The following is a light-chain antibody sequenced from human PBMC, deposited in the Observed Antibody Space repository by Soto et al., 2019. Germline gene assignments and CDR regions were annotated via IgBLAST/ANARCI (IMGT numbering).Light chain of an antibody. Sequence: QSALTQPASVSGSPGQSITISCTGTSSDVGGYNYVSWYQHHPGKAPKLMIYEVTNRPSGVSNRFSGSKSGNTASLTISGLQAEDEADYYCTSYTRSTLVFGGGTKLTVL. J-gene: IGLJ2*01. CDR3: TSYTRSTLV. V-gene: IGLV2-14*01. CDR1: SSDVGGYNY. CDR2: EVT.